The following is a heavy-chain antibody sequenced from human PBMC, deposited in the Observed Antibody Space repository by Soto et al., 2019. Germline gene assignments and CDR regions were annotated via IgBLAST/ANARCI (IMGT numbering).Heavy chain of an antibody. V-gene: IGHV3-9*01. J-gene: IGHJ6*02. CDR2: ISWNSGSI. Sequence: EVQLVESGGGLVQPGRSLRLSCAASGFTFDDYAVHWVRQAPGKGLESVSGISWNSGSIGYADSVKGRFTISRDKAKNSLYLQTNSLRAEDTALYYCAKGTASGHYYYNGMDVWGQGTTVTVSS. CDR3: AKGTASGHYYYNGMDV. D-gene: IGHD3-3*01. CDR1: GFTFDDYA.